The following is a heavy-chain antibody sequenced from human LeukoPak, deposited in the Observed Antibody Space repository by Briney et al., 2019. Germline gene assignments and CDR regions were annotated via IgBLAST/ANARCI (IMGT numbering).Heavy chain of an antibody. CDR1: GFTFSSYW. V-gene: IGHV3-74*01. Sequence: GGSLRLSCAASGFTFSSYWMDWVRQAPGKGLMWVSRFDSDGSGTTYVDSVKGRFTVSRDNAKNTLYLQMSSLRAEDTAVYYCATSSVWGGAFNIWGQGTMVTVSS. CDR3: ATSSVWGGAFNI. CDR2: FDSDGSGT. J-gene: IGHJ3*02. D-gene: IGHD3-16*01.